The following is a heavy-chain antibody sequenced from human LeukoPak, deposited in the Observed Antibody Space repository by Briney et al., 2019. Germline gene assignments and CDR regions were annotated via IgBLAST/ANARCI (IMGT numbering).Heavy chain of an antibody. V-gene: IGHV4-34*01. Sequence: PSETLSLTCAVYGGSFSGYYWSWIRQPPGKGLEWIGSIYHSGSTYYNPSLKSRVTISVDTSKNQFSLKLSSVTAADTAVYYCARATFYDSSGYYSNYFDYWGQGTLVTVSS. CDR1: GGSFSGYY. CDR3: ARATFYDSSGYYSNYFDY. D-gene: IGHD3-22*01. CDR2: IYHSGST. J-gene: IGHJ4*02.